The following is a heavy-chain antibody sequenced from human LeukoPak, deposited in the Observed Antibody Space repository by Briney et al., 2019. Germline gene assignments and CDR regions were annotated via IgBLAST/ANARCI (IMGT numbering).Heavy chain of an antibody. D-gene: IGHD3-22*01. CDR2: IKEDGSEK. Sequence: GGSLRLSCAASGFAFSTYWMSWVRQAPGKGLEWVANIKEDGSEKYYGDSVKGRFTISRDNAKNSLYLQMNSLRAEDTAVYYCARDSSGYQWGQGTLVTVSS. CDR1: GFAFSTYW. V-gene: IGHV3-7*01. J-gene: IGHJ4*02. CDR3: ARDSSGYQ.